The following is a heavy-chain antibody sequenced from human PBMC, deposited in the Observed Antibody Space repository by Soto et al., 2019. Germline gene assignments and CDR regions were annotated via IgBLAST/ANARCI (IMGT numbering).Heavy chain of an antibody. CDR1: GFNVVMYG. CDR2: VWYDGSNE. D-gene: IGHD2-8*02. CDR3: VRDWSSNANAVNDN. J-gene: IGHJ4*02. V-gene: IGHV3-33*01. Sequence: VKLVESGGGVVQPGRSLRLSCTTSGFNVVMYGFHWVRQAPGKGLEWVASVWYDGSNEKYADSVKARFIISRDNSKNTISLQMDSLTVEDTAVYYCVRDWSSNANAVNDNWGQGTLVTVSS.